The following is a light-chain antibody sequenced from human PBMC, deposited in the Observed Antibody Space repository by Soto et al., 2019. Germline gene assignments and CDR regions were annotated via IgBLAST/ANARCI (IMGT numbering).Light chain of an antibody. CDR2: GNI. CDR1: SSNIGAGYD. V-gene: IGLV1-40*01. Sequence: QSVLTQPPSVSGAPGQRVTISCTGRSSNIGAGYDVHWYQQVPGTAPKLLIYGNINRPSGVPDRFSGSKSGTSASLAITGLQADDEADYYCQSYDSSPTVVFGGGTKHTLL. CDR3: QSYDSSPTVV. J-gene: IGLJ2*01.